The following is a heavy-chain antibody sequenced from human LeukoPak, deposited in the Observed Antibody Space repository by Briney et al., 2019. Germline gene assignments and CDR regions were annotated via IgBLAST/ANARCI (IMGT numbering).Heavy chain of an antibody. J-gene: IGHJ3*02. V-gene: IGHV3-48*01. D-gene: IGHD1-26*01. CDR3: AREGSYSINDAFDI. Sequence: GGSLRLSCAASGFTFSSYTMNWVRQPPGKGLEWVSNIGTSSTTIYYADSVKGRFTISRDNAKNSLYLQMNSLRAEDTAVYYCAREGSYSINDAFDIWGQGTMVTVSS. CDR1: GFTFSSYT. CDR2: IGTSSTTI.